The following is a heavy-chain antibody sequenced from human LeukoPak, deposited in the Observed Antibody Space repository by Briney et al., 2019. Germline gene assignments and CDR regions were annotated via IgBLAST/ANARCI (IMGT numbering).Heavy chain of an antibody. J-gene: IGHJ5*02. D-gene: IGHD6-13*01. CDR2: IYYSGST. Sequence: SETLSLTCTVSGGSISSSSYYWGWIRQPPGKGLEWIGSIYYSGSTYYNPSLKSRVTISVDTSKNQFSLKLSSVTAADTAVYYCARPSTGAAADNWFDPWGQGTLVTVSS. CDR1: GGSISSSSYY. CDR3: ARPSTGAAADNWFDP. V-gene: IGHV4-39*01.